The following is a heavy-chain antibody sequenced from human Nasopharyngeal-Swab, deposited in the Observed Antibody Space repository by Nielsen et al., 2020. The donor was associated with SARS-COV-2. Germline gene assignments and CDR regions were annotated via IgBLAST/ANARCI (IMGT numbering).Heavy chain of an antibody. Sequence: SLKISCAASGFTFSDYYMSWIRQAPGKGPEWVSYISSSSSYTNYADSVKGRFTISRDNAKNSLYLQMNSLRAEDTAVYYCARVAWDIVVVVAAGAPDYWGQGTLVTVSS. D-gene: IGHD2-15*01. J-gene: IGHJ4*02. CDR3: ARVAWDIVVVVAAGAPDY. V-gene: IGHV3-11*05. CDR1: GFTFSDYY. CDR2: ISSSSSYT.